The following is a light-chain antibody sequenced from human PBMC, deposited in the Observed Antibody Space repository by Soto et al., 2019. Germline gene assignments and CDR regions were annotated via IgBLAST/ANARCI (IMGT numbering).Light chain of an antibody. CDR1: QSISSY. CDR3: QQSYSTLWT. Sequence: DIQMTPSPSSLSASVGDRVTITCRARQSISSYLNWYQQKPGKAPKLLIYAASSLQSGVPSRFSGSGSGTDFTLTISSLQPEDFATYYCQQSYSTLWTFGQGTKVDIK. J-gene: IGKJ1*01. V-gene: IGKV1-39*01. CDR2: AAS.